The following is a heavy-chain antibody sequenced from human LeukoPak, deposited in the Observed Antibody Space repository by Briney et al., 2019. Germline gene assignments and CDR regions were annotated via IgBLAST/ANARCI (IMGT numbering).Heavy chain of an antibody. CDR3: AKDWRWDFPDY. D-gene: IGHD1-26*01. J-gene: IGHJ4*02. Sequence: QAGGSLRLSCAASGFTFSSYGMHWVRQAPGKGLEWVAVISYDGSNKYYADSVKGRFTISRDNSKNTLYLQMNSLRAEDTAVYYCAKDWRWDFPDYWGQGTLVTVSS. CDR1: GFTFSSYG. V-gene: IGHV3-30*18. CDR2: ISYDGSNK.